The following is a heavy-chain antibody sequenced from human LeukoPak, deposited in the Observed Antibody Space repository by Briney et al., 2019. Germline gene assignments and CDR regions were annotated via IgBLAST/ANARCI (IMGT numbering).Heavy chain of an antibody. Sequence: GGSLRLSCAASGFTVSSSYMSWVRQAPGKGLEWVSLIYSGGSTYYADSVKGRFTISRDNSKNTLYLQMNSLRAEDTAVYYCARDLIVEANHDAFDIWGQGTMVTVSS. CDR3: ARDLIVEANHDAFDI. J-gene: IGHJ3*02. CDR1: GFTVSSSY. V-gene: IGHV3-53*01. CDR2: IYSGGST. D-gene: IGHD1-26*01.